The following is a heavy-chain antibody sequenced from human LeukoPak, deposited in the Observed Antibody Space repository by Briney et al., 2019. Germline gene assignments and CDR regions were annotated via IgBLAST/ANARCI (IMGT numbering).Heavy chain of an antibody. CDR1: GGSFSGYH. CDR2: VNYGEST. D-gene: IGHD2-2*02. Sequence: PSETLSLTCAVIGGSFSGYHWSWIRQPPGKGLEWIGGVNYGESTNYNPSLKSRVTISVDTSKNQFSLKLTSVTAADTAVYYCAREGYCSGTSCYNFNYWGQGTLVTVSS. CDR3: AREGYCSGTSCYNFNY. J-gene: IGHJ4*02. V-gene: IGHV4-34*01.